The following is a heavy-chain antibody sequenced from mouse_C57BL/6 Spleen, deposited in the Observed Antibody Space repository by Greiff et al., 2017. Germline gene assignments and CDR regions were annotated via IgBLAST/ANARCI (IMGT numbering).Heavy chain of an antibody. CDR2: IDPSDSYT. J-gene: IGHJ2*01. V-gene: IGHV1-59*01. D-gene: IGHD1-1*01. Sequence: QVQLQQPGAELVRPGTSVKLSCTASGYTFTSYWMHWVKQRPGQGLEWIGVIDPSDSYTNYNQKLKGKATLTVDTSSSTAYMRLSSLTSEDSAVYYCARGGTTVVEVDYWGQGTTLTVSS. CDR3: ARGGTTVVEVDY. CDR1: GYTFTSYW.